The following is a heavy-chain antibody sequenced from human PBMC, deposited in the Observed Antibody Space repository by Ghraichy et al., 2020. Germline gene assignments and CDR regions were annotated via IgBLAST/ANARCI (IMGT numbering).Heavy chain of an antibody. CDR2: SRNKASSYTT. V-gene: IGHV3-72*01. CDR1: GFTFSDHY. CDR3: TRDVDGGTRGIGY. J-gene: IGHJ4*02. D-gene: IGHD1/OR15-1a*01. Sequence: GGSLRLSCAASGFTFSDHYMDWVRQAPGKGLEWVGRSRNKASSYTTDYAASVTGRFIISRDDSKNSLYLQMYSLETEDTAVYYCTRDVDGGTRGIGYWGQGTLVTVSS.